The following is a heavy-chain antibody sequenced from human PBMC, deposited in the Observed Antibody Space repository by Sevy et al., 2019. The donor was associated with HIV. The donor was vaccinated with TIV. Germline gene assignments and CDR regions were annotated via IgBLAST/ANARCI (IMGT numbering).Heavy chain of an antibody. CDR2: FDPEDDER. J-gene: IGHJ4*02. V-gene: IGHV1-24*01. D-gene: IGHD3-22*01. Sequence: ASVKVSCKVSGKTLTQLAMHWVRQAPGKVLEWMGTFDPEDDERIYAQKFQGRVTMSEDRSTDTAYMELRILRSDDTAVYYCATTKDYYDSSGSPFDYWGQGTLVTVSS. CDR1: GKTLTQLA. CDR3: ATTKDYYDSSGSPFDY.